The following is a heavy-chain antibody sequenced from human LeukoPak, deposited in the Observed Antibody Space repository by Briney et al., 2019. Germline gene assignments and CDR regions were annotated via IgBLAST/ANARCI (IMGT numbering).Heavy chain of an antibody. D-gene: IGHD3-9*01. CDR1: GFTFSSYA. CDR3: AKDATASPYFHWFDN. Sequence: GGSLRLSCAASGFTFSSYAMHWVRQAPGKGLEGVAGISSGDRTYHAESVKGRFTTSRDKSKDTLYLQMNSLRAEDTAVYYCAKDATASPYFHWFDNWGQGTQVIVSS. V-gene: IGHV3-23*01. J-gene: IGHJ4*02. CDR2: ISSGDRT.